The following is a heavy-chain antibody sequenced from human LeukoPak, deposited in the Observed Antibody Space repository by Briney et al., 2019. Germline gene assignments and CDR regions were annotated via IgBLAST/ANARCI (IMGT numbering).Heavy chain of an antibody. CDR2: ISSNGGST. CDR3: ASSIRIAEVLDY. J-gene: IGHJ4*02. CDR1: GFTFSSYA. D-gene: IGHD6-13*01. V-gene: IGHV3-64*01. Sequence: GGSLRLSCAASGFTFSSYAMHWVRQAPGKGLEYVSAISSNGGSTYYANSVKGRFTISRDNSKNTLYLQMGSLRAEDMAVYYCASSIRIAEVLDYWGQGTLVTVSS.